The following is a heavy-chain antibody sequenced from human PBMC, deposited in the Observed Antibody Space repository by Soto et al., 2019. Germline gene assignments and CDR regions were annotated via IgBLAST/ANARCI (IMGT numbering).Heavy chain of an antibody. V-gene: IGHV3-74*01. CDR2: ITSDGSSI. D-gene: IGHD5-12*01. CDR1: GFTFSNYW. J-gene: IGHJ4*02. CDR3: ARGYRDY. Sequence: EVQLVESGGGLVQPGGSLRLSCVASGFTFSNYWMHWVRQAPGERLVWVSRITSDGSSIIYADSVKGRFTSSRDNTKNTLYLQMNSLRAEDTAVYYCARGYRDYWGQGTLVTVSS.